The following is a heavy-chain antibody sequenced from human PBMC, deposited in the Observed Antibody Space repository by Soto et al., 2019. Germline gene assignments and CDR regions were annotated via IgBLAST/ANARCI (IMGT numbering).Heavy chain of an antibody. CDR2: IRSKANSYAT. J-gene: IGHJ4*02. D-gene: IGHD2-15*01. Sequence: GGSLRLSCAASGFTFSGSAMHWVRQASGKGLEWVGRIRSKANSYATAYAASVKGRFTISRDDSKNTAYLQMNSLKTEDTAVYYCTRNYCSGGSCYPFDYWGQGTLVTVSS. CDR3: TRNYCSGGSCYPFDY. V-gene: IGHV3-73*01. CDR1: GFTFSGSA.